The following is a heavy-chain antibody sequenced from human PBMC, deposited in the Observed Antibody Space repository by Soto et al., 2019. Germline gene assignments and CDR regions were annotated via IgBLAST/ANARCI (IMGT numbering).Heavy chain of an antibody. J-gene: IGHJ6*02. CDR3: ARGRVVRGVIEGDYCDRMDV. V-gene: IGHV1-18*01. CDR1: GYTFTSYG. Sequence: ASVKVSCKASGYTFTSYGLSWVRQAPGQGLEWMGWISAYNGNTNYAQKLQGRVTMTTDTSTSTAYMELRSLRSDDTAVYYCARGRVVRGVIEGDYCDRMDVSGQGTTVTGSS. D-gene: IGHD3-10*01. CDR2: ISAYNGNT.